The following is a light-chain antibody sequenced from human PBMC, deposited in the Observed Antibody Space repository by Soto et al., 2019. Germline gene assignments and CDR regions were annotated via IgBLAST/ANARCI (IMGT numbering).Light chain of an antibody. CDR1: QSISSN. V-gene: IGKV3-15*01. CDR2: SAS. J-gene: IGKJ2*01. CDR3: QQYSNGPGT. Sequence: EIVMTQSPATMSVPTGERATLACRASQSISSNLAWYQQKPGQAPRLLIYSASTRATGIPARFSGGGSGTECTLTISSLQSEDFAAYYCQQYSNGPGTFGQGSKREIK.